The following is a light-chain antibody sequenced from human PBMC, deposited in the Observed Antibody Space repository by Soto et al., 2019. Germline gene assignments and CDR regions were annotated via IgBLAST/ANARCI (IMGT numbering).Light chain of an antibody. J-gene: IGLJ2*01. Sequence: QLVLTQSPSASASLGASVKLTCTLSSGHSNYAIAWHQQQPEKGPRYLMKLNSDGSHSKGDGIPDRFSGSSSGAERYLTISSLQSEDEADYYCQTWGTGIQAAFGGGTKLTVL. CDR3: QTWGTGIQAA. CDR1: SGHSNYA. CDR2: LNSDGSH. V-gene: IGLV4-69*01.